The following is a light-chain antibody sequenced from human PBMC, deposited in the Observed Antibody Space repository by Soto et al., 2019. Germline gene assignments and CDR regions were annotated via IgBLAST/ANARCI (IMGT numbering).Light chain of an antibody. CDR3: QQVNSYPLT. CDR2: TAS. J-gene: IGKJ4*01. V-gene: IGKV1-9*01. Sequence: DIQLTQSPSFLSASVGDRVSITCRASQGITSFLAWYQQIPGKARKLLIYTASTLQSGVPPRFSGSGSGTEFTLTISSLQPEDFGTYYCQQVNSYPLTFGGGTRVAIK. CDR1: QGITSF.